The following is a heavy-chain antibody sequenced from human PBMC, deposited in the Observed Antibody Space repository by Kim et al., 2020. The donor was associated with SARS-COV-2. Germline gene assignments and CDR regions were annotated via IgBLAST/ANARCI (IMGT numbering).Heavy chain of an antibody. J-gene: IGHJ4*02. CDR2: INPNSGGT. CDR1: GYTFTSYY. CDR3: ARADCYCRSTSCYTIDY. V-gene: IGHV1-2*02. D-gene: IGHD2-2*02. Sequence: ASVKVSCKASGYTFTSYYMHWVRQAPGQGLEWMGWINPNSGGTNYAQRFQGRVTMTRDTSISTAYLELSRLRSDDTAVYYCARADCYCRSTSCYTIDYWGQRTLVTVSS.